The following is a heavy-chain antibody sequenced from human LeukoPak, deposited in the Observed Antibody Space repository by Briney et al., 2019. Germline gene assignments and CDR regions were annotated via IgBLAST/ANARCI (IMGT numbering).Heavy chain of an antibody. CDR1: GFQFTSYW. CDR2: IWPGDSET. Sequence: GESLKISCKGSGFQFTSYWIGWVRQTPGKGLEWMGFIWPGDSETTYNPPFQGQVTISADKSISTAYLQWSSLKASDTAMYYCARRVGQLGNNWFDPWGQGTLVTVSS. CDR3: ARRVGQLGNNWFDP. V-gene: IGHV5-51*01. D-gene: IGHD6-6*01. J-gene: IGHJ5*02.